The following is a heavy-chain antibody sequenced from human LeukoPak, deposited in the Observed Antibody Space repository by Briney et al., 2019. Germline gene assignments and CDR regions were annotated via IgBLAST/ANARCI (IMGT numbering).Heavy chain of an antibody. Sequence: PGGSLRLSCAASGFTFSSYGMHWVRQAPGKGLEWVAFIRYDGSNKYYADSVKGRFTISRDNSKNTLYLQMNSLRAEDTAVYYCAREGKEGWHIVVVTAISAFDIWGQGTMVTVSS. CDR3: AREGKEGWHIVVVTAISAFDI. CDR2: IRYDGSNK. J-gene: IGHJ3*02. V-gene: IGHV3-30*02. D-gene: IGHD2-21*02. CDR1: GFTFSSYG.